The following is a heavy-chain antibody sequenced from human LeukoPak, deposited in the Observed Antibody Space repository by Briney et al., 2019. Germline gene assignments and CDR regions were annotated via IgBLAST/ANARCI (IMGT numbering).Heavy chain of an antibody. V-gene: IGHV3-21*01. Sequence: GGSLRLSCAASGFTFSGYSMNWVRQAPGKGLEWVSSISSSSSYIYYADSVKGRFTISRDNAKNSLYLQMNSLRAEDTAVYYCARWFTFREYYYYGMDVWGQGTTVTVSS. J-gene: IGHJ6*02. CDR2: ISSSSSYI. CDR3: ARWFTFREYYYYGMDV. D-gene: IGHD3-16*01. CDR1: GFTFSGYS.